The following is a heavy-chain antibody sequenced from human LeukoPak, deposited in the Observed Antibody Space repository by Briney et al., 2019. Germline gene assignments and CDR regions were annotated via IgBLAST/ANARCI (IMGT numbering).Heavy chain of an antibody. CDR1: GGSFSGYY. Sequence: PSETLSLTCAVYGGSFSGYYWSWIRQPPGKGLEWIGEINHSGSTNYNPSLKSRVTISVDTSKNQFSLKLSSVTAADTAVYFCAREAYSDNVFNLWGQGTMVTISS. J-gene: IGHJ3*01. D-gene: IGHD3-22*01. V-gene: IGHV4-34*01. CDR3: AREAYSDNVFNL. CDR2: INHSGST.